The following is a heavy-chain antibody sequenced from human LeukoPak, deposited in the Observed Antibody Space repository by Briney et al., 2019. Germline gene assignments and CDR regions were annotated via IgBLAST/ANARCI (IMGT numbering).Heavy chain of an antibody. CDR3: SRERFFDWWTSAMDV. J-gene: IGHJ6*03. D-gene: IGHD3-9*01. Sequence: GGSLRLSCVASGFTFSDHYMDWVRRAPGKGLEWVGRTRNKANNYTTEYAASVKGRFTISRDDSKNSLYLQMNSLNTEDTAVYYCSRERFFDWWTSAMDVWGKGTTVSVSS. V-gene: IGHV3-72*01. CDR1: GFTFSDHY. CDR2: TRNKANNYTT.